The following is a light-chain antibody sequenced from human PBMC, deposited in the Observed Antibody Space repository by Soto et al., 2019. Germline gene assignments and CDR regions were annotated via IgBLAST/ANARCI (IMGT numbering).Light chain of an antibody. CDR1: QDISNL. J-gene: IGKJ5*01. Sequence: DIQMTQSPSSLSASVGARVTITSQATQDISNLLIWFQQKPGRAPKLLIYDASTLETGVPSRFSGSGSGTDFTFTISSLQAEDIATYYCQQYENLPITFGQGTRLEIK. CDR3: QQYENLPIT. V-gene: IGKV1-33*01. CDR2: DAS.